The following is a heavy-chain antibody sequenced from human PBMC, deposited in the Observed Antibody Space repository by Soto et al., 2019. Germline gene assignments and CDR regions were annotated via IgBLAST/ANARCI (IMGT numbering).Heavy chain of an antibody. Sequence: PSETLSLTCTVSGGSISSGDYYGSLILEPPGKGLEWIGYIYYSGSTYYNPSLKSRVTISVDTSKNQFSLKLSSVTAADTAVYYCARAGGGPAAYFDYWGQGTLVTVSS. D-gene: IGHD2-2*01. CDR1: GGSISSGDYY. V-gene: IGHV4-30-4*02. CDR3: ARAGGGPAAYFDY. J-gene: IGHJ4*02. CDR2: IYYSGST.